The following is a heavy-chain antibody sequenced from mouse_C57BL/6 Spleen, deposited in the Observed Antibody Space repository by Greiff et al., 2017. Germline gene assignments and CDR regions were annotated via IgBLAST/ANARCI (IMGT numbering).Heavy chain of an antibody. CDR3: AREAYGSTPFDY. CDR1: GYTFTDYY. J-gene: IGHJ2*01. Sequence: VQLQQSGAELVRPGASVKLSCKASGYTFTDYYINWVKQRPGQGLEWIARIYPGSGNTYYNEKFKGKATLTAEKSSSTAYMQLSSLTSEDSAVYFCAREAYGSTPFDYWGQGTTLTVSS. CDR2: IYPGSGNT. V-gene: IGHV1-76*01. D-gene: IGHD1-1*01.